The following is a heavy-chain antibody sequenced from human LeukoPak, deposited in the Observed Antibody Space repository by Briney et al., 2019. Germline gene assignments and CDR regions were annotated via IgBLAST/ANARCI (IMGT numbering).Heavy chain of an antibody. Sequence: PGGSLRLSCAASGFSFSTYGMNWVRQAPGKGLEWVSYISSSGSTIYYADSVKGRFTISRDNAKNSVYLQMNSPRAEDTAVYYCARVGAYADVNWWGQGTLVTVSS. D-gene: IGHD1-20*01. V-gene: IGHV3-48*03. CDR1: GFSFSTYG. J-gene: IGHJ4*02. CDR3: ARVGAYADVNW. CDR2: ISSSGSTI.